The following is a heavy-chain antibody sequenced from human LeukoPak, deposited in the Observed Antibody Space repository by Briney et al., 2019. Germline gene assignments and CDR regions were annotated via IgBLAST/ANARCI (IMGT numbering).Heavy chain of an antibody. J-gene: IGHJ4*02. CDR2: ISGSGGST. D-gene: IGHD4-17*01. V-gene: IGHV3-23*01. CDR3: ALMTTVTSPSGY. CDR1: GFTFSSYA. Sequence: GGSLRLSCAASGFTFSSYAMSWVRQAPGKGLEWVSAISGSGGSTCYADSVKGRFTISRDNSKNTLYLQMNSLRAEDTAVYYCALMTTVTSPSGYWGQGTLVTVSS.